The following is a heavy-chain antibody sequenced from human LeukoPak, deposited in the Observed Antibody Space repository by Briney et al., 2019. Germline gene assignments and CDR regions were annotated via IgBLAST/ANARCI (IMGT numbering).Heavy chain of an antibody. CDR1: GYAFSDSNY. Sequence: ASVKVSCKASGYAFSDSNYLHWWRQPPGQGLEWMGWLNPKSGDTNYAQKFQGRVTVTRDTSISTAYMKLSGLRSGDTAVYYCARPSSTVYVWGQGTQVTVSS. D-gene: IGHD2-2*01. V-gene: IGHV1-2*02. CDR3: ARPSSTVYV. CDR2: LNPKSGDT. J-gene: IGHJ4*02.